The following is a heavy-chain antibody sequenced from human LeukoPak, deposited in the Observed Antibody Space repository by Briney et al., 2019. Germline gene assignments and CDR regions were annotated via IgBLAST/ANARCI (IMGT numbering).Heavy chain of an antibody. Sequence: SETLSLTCTVSGGFISSSSYSWGCIRQPPGKGLEWIGSIYYSGSTNYNPSLESRVTLSVDTSKNQFSLKLSSVTAADTAVYYCARHAGSSGNLDAFDIWGQGTMVTVSS. CDR1: GGFISSSSYS. D-gene: IGHD3-22*01. V-gene: IGHV4-39*01. CDR3: ARHAGSSGNLDAFDI. J-gene: IGHJ3*02. CDR2: IYYSGST.